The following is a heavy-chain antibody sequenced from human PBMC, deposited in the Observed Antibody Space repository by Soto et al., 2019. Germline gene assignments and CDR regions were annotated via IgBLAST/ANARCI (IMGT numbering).Heavy chain of an antibody. CDR3: ARLDYDILTGYPVPEDY. CDR2: INHSGST. Sequence: SETLSLTCAVYGGSFSGYYWSWIRQPPGKGLEGIGEINHSGSTNYNPSLKSRVTISVDTSKNQFSLKLSSVTAADTAVYYCARLDYDILTGYPVPEDYSGQGTLLTVSS. V-gene: IGHV4-34*01. D-gene: IGHD3-9*01. J-gene: IGHJ4*02. CDR1: GGSFSGYY.